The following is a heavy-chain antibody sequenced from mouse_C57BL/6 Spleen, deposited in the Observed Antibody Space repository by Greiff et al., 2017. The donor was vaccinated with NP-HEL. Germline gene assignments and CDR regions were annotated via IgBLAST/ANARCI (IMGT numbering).Heavy chain of an antibody. J-gene: IGHJ4*01. CDR2: IYPRSGNT. D-gene: IGHD1-1*01. CDR3: ARGGDYYGSGAMDY. Sequence: QVQLQQSGAELARPGASVKLSCKASGYTSTSYGISWVKQRTGQGLEWIGEIYPRSGNTYYNEKFKGKATLTADKSSSTAYMELRSLTSEDSAVYFCARGGDYYGSGAMDYWGQGTSVTVSS. CDR1: GYTSTSYG. V-gene: IGHV1-81*01.